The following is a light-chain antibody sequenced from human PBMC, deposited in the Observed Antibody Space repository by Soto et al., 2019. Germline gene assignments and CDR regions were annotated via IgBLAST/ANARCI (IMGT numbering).Light chain of an antibody. CDR1: SSDVGGYNY. J-gene: IGLJ2*01. CDR3: SSYVDAGSDVV. V-gene: IGLV2-8*01. CDR2: EVS. Sequence: QAVLTQPPSASGSPGQSVTISCTGTSSDVGGYNYVSWYQQHPGKAPKLMIYEVSERPSGVPDRFSGSKSGNTASLTVSGLQAEDEADYYCSSYVDAGSDVVFGGGTKLTVL.